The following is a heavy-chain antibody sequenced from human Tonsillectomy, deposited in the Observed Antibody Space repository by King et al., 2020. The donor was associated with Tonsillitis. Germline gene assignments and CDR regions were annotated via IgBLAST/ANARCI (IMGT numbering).Heavy chain of an antibody. V-gene: IGHV1-2*02. CDR1: GYTFTGYY. J-gene: IGHJ4*02. CDR3: ARDDDFWSGAGGFDY. CDR2: INPNSGDT. Sequence: QVQLVESGAEVKKPGASVKVSCKASGYTFTGYYMHWVRQAPGQGLEWMGWINPNSGDTNYAQKFKGRVTMTRDTSISTAYMELSRLRSDDTAVYYCARDDDFWSGAGGFDYWGQGTLVTVSS. D-gene: IGHD3-3*01.